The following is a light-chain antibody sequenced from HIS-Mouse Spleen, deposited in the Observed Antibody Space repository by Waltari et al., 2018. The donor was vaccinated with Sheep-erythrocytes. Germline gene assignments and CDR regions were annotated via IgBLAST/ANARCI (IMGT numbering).Light chain of an antibody. J-gene: IGLJ3*02. CDR3: SSYAGSNNWV. Sequence: QSALTQPPSASGSPGPSVTISSTGTSSDVGGYNYFSWYQQHPGKAPKLMIYEVSKRPSGVPDRFSGSKSGNTASLTVSGLQAEDEADYYCSSYAGSNNWVFGGGTKLTVL. V-gene: IGLV2-8*01. CDR2: EVS. CDR1: SSDVGGYNY.